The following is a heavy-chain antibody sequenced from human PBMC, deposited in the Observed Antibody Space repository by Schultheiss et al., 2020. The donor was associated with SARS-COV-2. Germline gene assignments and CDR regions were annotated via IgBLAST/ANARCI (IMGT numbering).Heavy chain of an antibody. J-gene: IGHJ6*03. V-gene: IGHV1-2*02. Sequence: GGSLRLSCKASGYTFTGYYMHWVRQAPGQGLEWMGWINPNSGGTNYAQKFQGRVTMTRDTSISTAYMELSRLRSDDTAVYYCARDKGSDYMDVWGKGTTVTVSS. CDR3: ARDKGSDYMDV. CDR2: INPNSGGT. CDR1: GYTFTGYY. D-gene: IGHD3-10*01.